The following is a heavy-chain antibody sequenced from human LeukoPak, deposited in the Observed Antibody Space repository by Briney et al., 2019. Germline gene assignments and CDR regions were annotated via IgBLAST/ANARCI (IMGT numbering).Heavy chain of an antibody. Sequence: ASVKVSCKASGYTFTSYYMHWVRQAPGQGLEWMGIINTSGGSTSYAQKFQGRVTMTRDTSTSTVYMELSSLRSEDTAVYYCARDQPHCSGGSCYPGGAFDIWGQGTMVTVSS. CDR3: ARDQPHCSGGSCYPGGAFDI. J-gene: IGHJ3*02. CDR2: INTSGGST. V-gene: IGHV1-46*01. CDR1: GYTFTSYY. D-gene: IGHD2-15*01.